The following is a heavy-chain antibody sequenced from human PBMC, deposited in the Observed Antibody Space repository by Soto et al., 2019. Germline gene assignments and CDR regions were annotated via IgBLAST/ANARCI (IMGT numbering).Heavy chain of an antibody. D-gene: IGHD2-2*01. V-gene: IGHV3-23*01. Sequence: PGGSLILSCAASGFTFSYYYMTWLRQAPGKGLERVSYISSSGSSTNYADSVKGRFTISRDNSKNTLYLQMNSLRAEDTAVYYCAKDLGKYQLLGLYYYYGMDVWGQGTTVTVSS. J-gene: IGHJ6*02. CDR3: AKDLGKYQLLGLYYYYGMDV. CDR1: GFTFSYYY. CDR2: ISSSGSST.